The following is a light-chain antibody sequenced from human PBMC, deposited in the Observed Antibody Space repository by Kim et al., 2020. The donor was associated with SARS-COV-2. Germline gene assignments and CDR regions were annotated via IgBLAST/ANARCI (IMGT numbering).Light chain of an antibody. CDR2: DVT. J-gene: IGLJ2*01. CDR1: SSDVGNYNY. Sequence: GHPFTLPGPGPSSDVGNYNYVSWYQPHPGEAPKVMIYDVTKRPSGVSNRFFGSKSGNTASLTISGLQTEDEAHYYCCSYASSGTLIFGGGTQLTVL. CDR3: CSYASSGTLI. V-gene: IGLV2-14*03.